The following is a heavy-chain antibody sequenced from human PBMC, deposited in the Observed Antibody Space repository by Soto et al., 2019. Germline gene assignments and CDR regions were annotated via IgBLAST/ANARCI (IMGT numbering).Heavy chain of an antibody. CDR3: ASWRESSSSSHFDY. V-gene: IGHV1-69*06. CDR1: GGTFSSYA. CDR2: IIPIFGTA. D-gene: IGHD6-6*01. Sequence: VASVKVSCKASGGTFSSYAISWVRQAPGQGLEWMGGIIPIFGTANYAQKFQGRVTITADKSTSTAYMELSSLRSEDTAVYYCASWRESSSSSHFDYWGQGTLVTFSS. J-gene: IGHJ4*02.